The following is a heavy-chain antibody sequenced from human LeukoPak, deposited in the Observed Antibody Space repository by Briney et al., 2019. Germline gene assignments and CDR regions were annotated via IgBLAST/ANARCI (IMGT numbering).Heavy chain of an antibody. CDR3: ARPSVYQLLDRRSPSGAFEI. CDR2: INHSGST. J-gene: IGHJ3*02. V-gene: IGHV4-34*01. D-gene: IGHD2-2*01. CDR1: GGSFNGYY. Sequence: SETLSLTCAVYGGSFNGYYWNWIRQSPGKGLEWMGEINHSGSTNYNPSLKSRVTISIDTSKKQFSLNLRSVTAADTAVYYYARPSVYQLLDRRSPSGAFEIWGQGTVVTVSS.